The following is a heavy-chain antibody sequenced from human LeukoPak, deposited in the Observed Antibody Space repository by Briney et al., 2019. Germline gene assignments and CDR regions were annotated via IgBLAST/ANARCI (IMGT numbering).Heavy chain of an antibody. J-gene: IGHJ5*02. CDR3: AVWSGYYSSVYWFDP. Sequence: GESLKISCKGSGYSFTSYWIGWVRQMPGKGLEWMGIIYPGDSDTRYSPSFQGQVTISADKSIGTAYLQWSSLKASDTAMYYCAVWSGYYSSVYWFDPWGQGTLATVSS. D-gene: IGHD3-3*01. CDR2: IYPGDSDT. CDR1: GYSFTSYW. V-gene: IGHV5-51*01.